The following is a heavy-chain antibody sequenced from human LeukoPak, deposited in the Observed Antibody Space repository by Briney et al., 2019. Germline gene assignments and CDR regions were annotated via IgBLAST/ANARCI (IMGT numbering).Heavy chain of an antibody. CDR1: GYTFTGYY. J-gene: IGHJ4*02. D-gene: IGHD6-19*01. CDR3: VRDGFESGWYHFDY. V-gene: IGHV1-2*02. Sequence: ASVKVSCKASGYTFTGYYMNWVRQSPGQGLEWMGWINPNSGVTNIAQKFQGRVTMTRDTSITTAYMELSRLRSDDTAVYYCVRDGFESGWYHFDYWGQGTLVTVSS. CDR2: INPNSGVT.